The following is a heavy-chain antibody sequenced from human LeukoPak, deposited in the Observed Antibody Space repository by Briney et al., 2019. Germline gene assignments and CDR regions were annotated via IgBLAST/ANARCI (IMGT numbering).Heavy chain of an antibody. J-gene: IGHJ4*02. V-gene: IGHV4-34*01. CDR3: ARGRPTRQGVVLIKGVDY. Sequence: PSETLSLTCAVYGGSFSGYYWSWIRQPPGKVLEWIGEINHSGSTNYNPSLKSRVTISVDTSKNQFSLKLSSVTAADTAVYYCARGRPTRQGVVLIKGVDYWGQGTLVTVSS. CDR2: INHSGST. CDR1: GGSFSGYY. D-gene: IGHD3-22*01.